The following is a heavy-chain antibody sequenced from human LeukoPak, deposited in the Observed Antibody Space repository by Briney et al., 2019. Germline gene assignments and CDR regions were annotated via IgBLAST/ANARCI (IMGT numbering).Heavy chain of an antibody. V-gene: IGHV3-23*01. CDR2: ISGSGGST. CDR3: AKDGSSSWSPYYFDY. J-gene: IGHJ4*02. D-gene: IGHD6-13*01. Sequence: SCKASGYTFTSYAMHWVRQAPGKGLEWVSAISGSGGSTYYADSVKGRFTISRDNSKNTLYLQMNSLRAEDTAVYYCAKDGSSSWSPYYFDYWGQGTLVTVSS. CDR1: GYTFTSYA.